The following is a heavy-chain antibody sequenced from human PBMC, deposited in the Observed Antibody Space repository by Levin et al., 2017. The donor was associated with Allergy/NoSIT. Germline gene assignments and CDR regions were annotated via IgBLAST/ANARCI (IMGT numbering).Heavy chain of an antibody. CDR2: TRNKANSYTT. CDR3: ARVRTAAGDYGFDY. D-gene: IGHD4-17*01. V-gene: IGHV3-72*01. CDR1: GFTFSDHY. Sequence: GGSLRLSCAASGFTFSDHYMDWVRQAPGKGLEWVGRTRNKANSYTTEYAASVKGRFTISRDDSKNSLYLQMNSMKTEDTAVYYCARVRTAAGDYGFDYWGQGTLVTVSS. J-gene: IGHJ4*02.